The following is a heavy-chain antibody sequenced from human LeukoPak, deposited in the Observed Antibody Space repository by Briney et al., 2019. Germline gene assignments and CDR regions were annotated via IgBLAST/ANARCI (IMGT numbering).Heavy chain of an antibody. Sequence: SETLSLTCAVYGGSFSGYYWSWIRQPPGKGLEWIGEINHSGSTNYNPSLKSRVTISVDTSKNQFSLKLSSVTAADTAVYYCARPRIRITMVRGVMRGMDVWGQGTTVTVSS. CDR1: GGSFSGYY. D-gene: IGHD3-10*01. CDR3: ARPRIRITMVRGVMRGMDV. CDR2: INHSGST. J-gene: IGHJ6*02. V-gene: IGHV4-34*01.